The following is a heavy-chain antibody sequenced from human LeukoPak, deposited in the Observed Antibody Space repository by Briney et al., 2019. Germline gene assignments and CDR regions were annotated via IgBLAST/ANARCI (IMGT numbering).Heavy chain of an antibody. CDR1: GGSISSYY. Sequence: PSETLSLTCTVSGGSISSYYWSWIRQPPGKGLEWIGYIYYSGSTNYNPSLKSRVTISVDTSKNQFSLKLSSVTAADTAVYYCARQGYYDSFHAFDIWGQGTMVTVSS. CDR3: ARQGYYDSFHAFDI. D-gene: IGHD3-22*01. J-gene: IGHJ3*02. V-gene: IGHV4-59*08. CDR2: IYYSGST.